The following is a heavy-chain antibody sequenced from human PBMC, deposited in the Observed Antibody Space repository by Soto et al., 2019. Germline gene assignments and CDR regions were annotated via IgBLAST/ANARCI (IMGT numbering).Heavy chain of an antibody. V-gene: IGHV3-7*03. Sequence: EVQLVQSGGGLVQPGGSLRLSCVGSGFTFSDFYMNWVRQAPGKGLEWVANIIPDGYGPNLVDSVKGRFTTSRDNAKNSRFLQRNSRRGDDTAVNYCAGWVGHDYNYWGHAILVPVSS. CDR1: GFTFSDFY. CDR3: AGWVGHDYNY. J-gene: IGHJ4*01. CDR2: IIPDGYGP. D-gene: IGHD4-4*01.